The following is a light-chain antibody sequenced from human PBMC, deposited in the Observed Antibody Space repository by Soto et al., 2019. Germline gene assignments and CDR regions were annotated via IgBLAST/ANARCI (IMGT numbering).Light chain of an antibody. CDR1: QTISSW. CDR3: QQLNSYPLS. J-gene: IGKJ4*01. Sequence: DIQMTQSPSTLSGSVGGRVTITCRASQTISSWLAWYQQKPGKAPKLLISAASTLQSGVPSRFSGSGSGTEFTLTISSLQPEDFATYYCQQLNSYPLSFGGGTRWIS. V-gene: IGKV1-9*01. CDR2: AAS.